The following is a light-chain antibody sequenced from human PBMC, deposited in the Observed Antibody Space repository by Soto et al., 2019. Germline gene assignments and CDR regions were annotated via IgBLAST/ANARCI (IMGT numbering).Light chain of an antibody. CDR2: DAS. CDR3: VQFNSYPLT. CDR1: RSISSA. Sequence: SLSCLPATVGDGDTITCGASRSISSALAWYQQKPGEAPKLLIYDASSLESGVPSRFSGSGSGTDFTLTISSLQPEDFATYYTVQFNSYPLTRGQEPRLEIK. V-gene: IGKV1-13*02. J-gene: IGKJ5*01.